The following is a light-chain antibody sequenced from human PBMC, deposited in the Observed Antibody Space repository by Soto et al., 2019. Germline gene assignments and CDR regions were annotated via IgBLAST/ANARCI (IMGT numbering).Light chain of an antibody. V-gene: IGKV3-20*01. CDR3: QQYGSSPPA. Sequence: EIVLTQSPGTLSLSPGERATLSCRASRTVSAGFLAWYQQKPGQAPRLLIYGASSGATGIPDRFSGSGSGTDFTLSISRLEPEDFAVYYCQQYGSSPPAFGQGTKVEIK. CDR2: GAS. CDR1: RTVSAGF. J-gene: IGKJ1*01.